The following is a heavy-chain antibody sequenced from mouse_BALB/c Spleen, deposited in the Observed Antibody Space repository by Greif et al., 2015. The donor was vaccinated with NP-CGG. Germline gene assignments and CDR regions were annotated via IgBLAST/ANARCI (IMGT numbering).Heavy chain of an antibody. V-gene: IGHV2-9*02. CDR3: ASGGGTYYFDY. CDR1: GFSLTSYG. D-gene: IGHD4-1*01. Sequence: VMLVESGPGLVAPSQSLSITCTVSGFSLTSYGVHWVRQPPGKGLEWLGVIWAGGSTNYNSALMSRLSISKDNSKSQVFLKMNSLQTDDTAMYYCASGGGTYYFDYWGQSTTLTVSS. J-gene: IGHJ2*01. CDR2: IWAGGST.